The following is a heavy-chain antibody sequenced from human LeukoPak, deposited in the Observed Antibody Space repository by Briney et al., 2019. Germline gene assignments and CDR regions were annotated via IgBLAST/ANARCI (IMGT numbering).Heavy chain of an antibody. V-gene: IGHV4-59*01. CDR1: GGSIATYY. Sequence: SATLSLTCTVSGGSIATYYWSWIRQSPGKGLEWIAYIYYGGTNYNPSLKSRVTISVDTSKNQFSLNLRSATAADTAVYYWARGDGYNSGYFEYWGQGTLVTVSS. CDR3: ARGDGYNSGYFEY. D-gene: IGHD5-24*01. J-gene: IGHJ4*02. CDR2: IYYGGT.